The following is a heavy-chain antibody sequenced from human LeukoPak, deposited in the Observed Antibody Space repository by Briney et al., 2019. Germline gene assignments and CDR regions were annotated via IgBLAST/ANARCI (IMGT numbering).Heavy chain of an antibody. CDR3: ARVNRGSGSSTHYYYYMDV. D-gene: IGHD1-26*01. V-gene: IGHV1-18*01. Sequence: ASVKVSCKASGYTFTSYGISWVRQAPGQGLEWMGWISAYNGNTNYAQKLQGRVTMTTDTSTSTDYMELRRLRSDDTAVYYCARVNRGSGSSTHYYYYMDVWGKGTTVTISS. CDR1: GYTFTSYG. J-gene: IGHJ6*03. CDR2: ISAYNGNT.